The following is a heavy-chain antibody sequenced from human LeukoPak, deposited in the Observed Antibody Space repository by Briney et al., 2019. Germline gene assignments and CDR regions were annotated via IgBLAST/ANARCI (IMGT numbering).Heavy chain of an antibody. V-gene: IGHV1-69*13. CDR2: IIPIFGTA. D-gene: IGHD6-6*01. CDR1: GGTFSSYA. CDR3: AREVSSSSWVY. Sequence: GASVKVSCKASGGTFSSYAISWVRQAPGQGLEWMGGIIPIFGTANYAQKFQGRVTITADESTSTAYMELSSLSSEDPAVYYCAREVSSSSWVYWGQGTLVTVSS. J-gene: IGHJ4*02.